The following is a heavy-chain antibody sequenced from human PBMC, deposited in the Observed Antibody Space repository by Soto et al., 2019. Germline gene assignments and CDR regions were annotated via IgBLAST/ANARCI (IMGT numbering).Heavy chain of an antibody. D-gene: IGHD1-1*01. Sequence: EVQMVQSGGDLVKPGGSLRLSCVTSGFMFSSAWMSWVRQAPGKGLEWVARIKSKGDGGARDYAAPVKGRFTISRDDSKNTVYLQMNSLRAEDTAVYYCVEGWNDFRGQGTLVTVSS. CDR2: IKSKGDGGAR. V-gene: IGHV3-15*01. CDR3: VEGWNDF. CDR1: GFMFSSAW. J-gene: IGHJ4*02.